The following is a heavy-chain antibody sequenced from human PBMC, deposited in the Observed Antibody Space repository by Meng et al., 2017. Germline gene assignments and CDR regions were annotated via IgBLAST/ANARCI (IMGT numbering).Heavy chain of an antibody. V-gene: IGHV3-30*01. CDR1: GFTFSSYA. Sequence: GESLKISCAASGFTFSSYAMHWVRQAPGKGLEWVAVISYDGSNKYYADSVKGRFTISRDNSKNTLYLQMNSLRAEDTAVYYCARDSTKQLPYYYYGMDVWGQGTTVTVSS. CDR2: ISYDGSNK. D-gene: IGHD6-13*01. CDR3: ARDSTKQLPYYYYGMDV. J-gene: IGHJ6*02.